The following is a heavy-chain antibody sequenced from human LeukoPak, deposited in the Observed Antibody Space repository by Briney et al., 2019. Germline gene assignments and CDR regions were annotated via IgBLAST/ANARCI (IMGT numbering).Heavy chain of an antibody. Sequence: GGSLRLSCAASGFTFSSYSMNWVRQAPGKGLEWVSSISSSSYIYYADSVKGRFTISRDNAKNSLHLQMNSLRAEDTAVYYCARGGSNWYFDLWGRGTLVTVSS. V-gene: IGHV3-21*01. CDR2: ISSSSYI. J-gene: IGHJ2*01. CDR1: GFTFSSYS. CDR3: ARGGSNWYFDL.